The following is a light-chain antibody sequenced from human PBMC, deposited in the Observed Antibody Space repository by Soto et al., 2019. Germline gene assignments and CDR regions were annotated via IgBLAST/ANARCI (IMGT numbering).Light chain of an antibody. CDR1: SSNIGRNS. J-gene: IGLJ2*01. CDR3: GAWDNSLTVVV. CDR2: DND. V-gene: IGLV1-51*01. Sequence: QTVVTQPPSVSAAPGQKVTISCSGSSSNIGRNSVSWYQHLPGTAPKLLIYDNDKRPSGIPDRFSGSKSGTSATLGITGLQTGDEADYYCGAWDNSLTVVVFGGGTKLTVL.